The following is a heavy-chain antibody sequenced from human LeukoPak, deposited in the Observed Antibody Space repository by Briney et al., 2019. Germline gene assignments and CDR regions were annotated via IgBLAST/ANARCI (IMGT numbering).Heavy chain of an antibody. V-gene: IGHV4-39*07. D-gene: IGHD3-22*01. CDR1: GGSISSSSYY. CDR3: ARDPVPNYYDSAGYYFDY. J-gene: IGHJ4*02. Sequence: SETLSLTCSVSGGSISSSSYYWGWIRQPPGKGLEWIGSIYYSGSTYYNPSLKSRVIISVDTSKNQFSLKLSSVTAADTAIYYCARDPVPNYYDSAGYYFDYWGQGTLVTVSS. CDR2: IYYSGST.